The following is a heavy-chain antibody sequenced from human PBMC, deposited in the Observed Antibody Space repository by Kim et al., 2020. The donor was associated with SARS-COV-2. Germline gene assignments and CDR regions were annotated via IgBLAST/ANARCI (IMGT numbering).Heavy chain of an antibody. CDR2: FYYSGTT. V-gene: IGHV4-39*01. Sequence: SETLSLTCTVSGASIDSSDSYWVWIRQPPGKGLYWIGSFYYSGTTYYNPSLKSRVTLSADTARNQFSLKMTSATAADTALYYCARHTLGSLWFGALGYF. D-gene: IGHD3-10*01. CDR3: ARHTLGSLWFGALGYF. J-gene: IGHJ4*03. CDR1: GASIDSSDSY.